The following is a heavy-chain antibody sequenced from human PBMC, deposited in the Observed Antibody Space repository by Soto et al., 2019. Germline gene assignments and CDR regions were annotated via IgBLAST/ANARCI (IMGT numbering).Heavy chain of an antibody. CDR3: ARDVGIDRDSSGVRETDY. Sequence: QVQLVQSGAEVKKPGASVKVSCKASGYTFTSYYINWVRQAPGQGLEWVGMIHPSGGYTPDAQKFQGRIAMTGDTSTSTVYMELSSLTSEDTAVYYCARDVGIDRDSSGVRETDYWGQGTLVTVSS. J-gene: IGHJ4*02. CDR1: GYTFTSYY. D-gene: IGHD1-26*01. CDR2: IHPSGGYT. V-gene: IGHV1-46*01.